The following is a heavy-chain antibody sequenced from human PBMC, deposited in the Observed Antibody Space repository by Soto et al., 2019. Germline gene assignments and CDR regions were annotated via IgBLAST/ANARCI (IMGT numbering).Heavy chain of an antibody. D-gene: IGHD1-26*01. Sequence: EVQLLESGGGLVQPGGSLRLSCAASGFTFSSYAMRWVRQAPGKGLEWVSAISGSGGSTYYADSVKGRFTISRDNSKNTPYLQMNSLRAEDTAVYYFARRGRGSYYDYWGQGTLVTVSS. CDR1: GFTFSSYA. V-gene: IGHV3-23*01. J-gene: IGHJ4*02. CDR3: ARRGRGSYYDY. CDR2: ISGSGGST.